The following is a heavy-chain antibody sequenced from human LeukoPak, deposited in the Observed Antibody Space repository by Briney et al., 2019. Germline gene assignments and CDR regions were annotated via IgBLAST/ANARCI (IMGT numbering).Heavy chain of an antibody. J-gene: IGHJ3*02. D-gene: IGHD3-22*01. Sequence: GGSLRLSCAASGFTFDDYAMHWVRQAPGKGLEWASGISWNSGSIGYADSVKGRFTISRDNAKNSLYLQMNSLRAEDMALYYCAKGDSTHAFDIWGQGTMVTVSS. CDR1: GFTFDDYA. CDR3: AKGDSTHAFDI. CDR2: ISWNSGSI. V-gene: IGHV3-9*03.